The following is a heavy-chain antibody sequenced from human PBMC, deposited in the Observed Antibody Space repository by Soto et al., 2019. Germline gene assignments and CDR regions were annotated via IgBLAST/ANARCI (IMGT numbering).Heavy chain of an antibody. CDR3: ARVVTIFGVVDEPPGYYGMDV. V-gene: IGHV1-69*01. CDR1: GGTFSSYA. Sequence: QVQLVQSGAEVKKPGSSVKVSCKASGGTFSSYAISWVRQAPGQGLEWMGGIIPIFGTANYAQKLQGRVTIPADESTSTAYMELSSLRSEDTAVYYCARVVTIFGVVDEPPGYYGMDVWGQGTTVTVSS. D-gene: IGHD3-3*01. CDR2: IIPIFGTA. J-gene: IGHJ6*02.